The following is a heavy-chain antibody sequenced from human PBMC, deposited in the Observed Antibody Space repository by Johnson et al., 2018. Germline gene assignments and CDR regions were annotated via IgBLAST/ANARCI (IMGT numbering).Heavy chain of an antibody. CDR3: VTVADPGYYDSREGRYFDF. CDR2: FDPDAGET. V-gene: IGHV1-24*01. Sequence: VQLVESGAEVKKPGASMKVSCKVSGYTLTELSIHWVRQAPGKGLEWMGGFDPDAGETIYAQKFQGRITMTEDTSTDTAYIEVSSLRFDDTAIYYCVTVADPGYYDSREGRYFDFWGQGTLVTVSA. CDR1: GYTLTELS. D-gene: IGHD3-22*01. J-gene: IGHJ4*02.